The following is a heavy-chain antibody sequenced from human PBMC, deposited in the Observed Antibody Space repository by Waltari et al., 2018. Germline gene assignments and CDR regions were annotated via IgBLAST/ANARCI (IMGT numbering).Heavy chain of an antibody. J-gene: IGHJ6*02. CDR1: GGSISSGDYY. CDR3: ARGGYYYGSGTPYGMDV. Sequence: QEQLQESGPGLVKPSQTLSLTCTVSGGSISSGDYYWSWIRQPPGKGLEWIGYIYYSGSTYYNPSLKSRVTISVDTSKNQFSLKLSSVTAADTAVYYCARGGYYYGSGTPYGMDVWGQGTTVTVSS. V-gene: IGHV4-30-4*08. D-gene: IGHD3-10*01. CDR2: IYYSGST.